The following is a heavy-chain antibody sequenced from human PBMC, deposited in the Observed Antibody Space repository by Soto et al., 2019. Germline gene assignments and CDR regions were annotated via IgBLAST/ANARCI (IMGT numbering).Heavy chain of an antibody. Sequence: GGSLRLSCTASGFTFGDYAMSWFRQAPGKGLEWVGFIRSKAYGGTTEYAASVKGRFTISRDDSKSIAYLQMNSLKTEDTAVYYCTRDSDYGDYGGDIWGQGTMVTVSS. J-gene: IGHJ3*02. D-gene: IGHD4-17*01. CDR3: TRDSDYGDYGGDI. V-gene: IGHV3-49*03. CDR2: IRSKAYGGTT. CDR1: GFTFGDYA.